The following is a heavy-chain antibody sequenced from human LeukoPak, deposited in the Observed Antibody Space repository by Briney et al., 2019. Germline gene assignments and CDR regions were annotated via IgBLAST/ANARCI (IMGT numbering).Heavy chain of an antibody. J-gene: IGHJ4*02. Sequence: GGSLRLSCAASGFTFSSYNMNWVRLAPGKGLEWVSSISSSSAYIYYADSVRGRFTISRDNAKNSLYLQMNSLRAEDTAVYYCARDKQVVVGATTAYDYWGQGTLVTVSS. V-gene: IGHV3-21*01. CDR3: ARDKQVVVGATTAYDY. CDR2: ISSSSAYI. CDR1: GFTFSSYN. D-gene: IGHD1-26*01.